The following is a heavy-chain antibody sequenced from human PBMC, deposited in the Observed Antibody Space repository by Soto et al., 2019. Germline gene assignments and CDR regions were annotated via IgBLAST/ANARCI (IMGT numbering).Heavy chain of an antibody. V-gene: IGHV3-74*01. Sequence: EVQLVESGGGLVQPGGSLRLSCAASGFAFSSYWMHWVRQAPRKGLVWVSRINSDGSRTTYADSVKGRFTISRDNAKNMLHLQMNSLRAEDTAVYYCARALTYYYDIDYWGQGTLVTVSS. J-gene: IGHJ4*02. D-gene: IGHD3-22*01. CDR1: GFAFSSYW. CDR2: INSDGSRT. CDR3: ARALTYYYDIDY.